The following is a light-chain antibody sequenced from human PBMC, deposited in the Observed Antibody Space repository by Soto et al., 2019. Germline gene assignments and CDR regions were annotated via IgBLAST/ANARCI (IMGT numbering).Light chain of an antibody. CDR2: EVR. CDR1: SSDVGGYNY. CDR3: SSYTSSSPYV. J-gene: IGLJ1*01. Sequence: QSALTQPASVSGSPGQSITISCSGTSSDVGGYNYVSRYQQHPGKAPKLMIYEVRNRPSGVSHRFSGSKSANTASLTISGLQAEDEADYYCSSYTSSSPYVFGTGTKVTVL. V-gene: IGLV2-14*01.